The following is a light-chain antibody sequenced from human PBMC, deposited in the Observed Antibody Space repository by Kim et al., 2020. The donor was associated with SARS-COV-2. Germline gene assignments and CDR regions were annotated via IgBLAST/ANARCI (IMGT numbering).Light chain of an antibody. CDR3: QQYGSSPGLT. V-gene: IGKV3-20*01. Sequence: EIVLTQSPGTLSLSPGERATLSCRASQSVSSSYLAWYQQKPGQAPRLLIYGASSRATGIPDMFSGSGSGTDFTLTISRLEPEDFAVYYCQQYGSSPGLTFGGGTKVDIK. J-gene: IGKJ4*01. CDR1: QSVSSSY. CDR2: GAS.